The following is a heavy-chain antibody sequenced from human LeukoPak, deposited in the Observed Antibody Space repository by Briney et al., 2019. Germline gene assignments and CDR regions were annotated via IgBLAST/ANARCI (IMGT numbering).Heavy chain of an antibody. CDR1: GGSISSGRYF. J-gene: IGHJ4*02. CDR3: ARGGPIAAAGFDY. V-gene: IGHV4-61*02. CDR2: IYTSGST. D-gene: IGHD6-13*01. Sequence: TLSLTCTVSGGSISSGRYFWSWIRQPAGKGLEWIGRIYTSGSTNYNPSLKSRVTISVDTSKNQFSLKLSSVTAADTAVYYCARGGPIAAAGFDYWGQGTLVTVSS.